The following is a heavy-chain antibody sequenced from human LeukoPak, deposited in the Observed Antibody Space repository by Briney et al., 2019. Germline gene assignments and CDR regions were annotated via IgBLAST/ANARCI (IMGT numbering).Heavy chain of an antibody. J-gene: IGHJ4*02. V-gene: IGHV4-34*01. CDR2: INRSGST. CDR1: GGSFSGYY. CDR3: AREGPYSSGWYDY. Sequence: SETLSLTCAVYGGSFSGYYWSWIRQPPGKGLEWIGEINRSGSTNYNPSLKSRVTISVDTSKNQFSLKLSSVTAADTAVYYCAREGPYSSGWYDYWGQGTLVTVSS. D-gene: IGHD6-19*01.